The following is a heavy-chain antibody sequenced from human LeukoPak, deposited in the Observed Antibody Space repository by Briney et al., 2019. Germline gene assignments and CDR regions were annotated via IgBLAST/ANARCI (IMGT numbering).Heavy chain of an antibody. V-gene: IGHV3-15*01. CDR3: TTDPWGWYDY. D-gene: IGHD6-19*01. CDR1: GFTFKKYW. J-gene: IGHJ4*02. CDR2: IKSKTDGGTT. Sequence: GGSLRLSCAASGFTFKKYWMNWVRQVPGKGLEWVGRIKSKTDGGTTDYAAPVKGRFTISRDDSKNTLYLQMNSLKTEDTAVYYCTTDPWGWYDYWGQGTLVTVSS.